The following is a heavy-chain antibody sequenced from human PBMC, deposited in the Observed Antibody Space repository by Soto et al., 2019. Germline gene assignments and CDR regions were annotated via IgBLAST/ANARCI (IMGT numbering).Heavy chain of an antibody. V-gene: IGHV1-69*12. D-gene: IGHD3-22*01. J-gene: IGHJ4*02. CDR3: ARSTYYYDSSGYYCGY. CDR2: IIPIFGTA. CDR1: GGTFSSYA. Sequence: QVQLVQSGAEVKKPGSSVKVSCKASGGTFSSYAISWVRQAPGQGLEWMGGIIPIFGTANYAQKFQGRVTITADESTSTAYMELSRLRSEDTAVYYCARSTYYYDSSGYYCGYWGQGTLVTVSS.